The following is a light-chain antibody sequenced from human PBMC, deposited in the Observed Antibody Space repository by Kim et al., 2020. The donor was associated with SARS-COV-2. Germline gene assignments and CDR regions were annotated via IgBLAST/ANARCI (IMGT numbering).Light chain of an antibody. CDR3: QQTYATSVT. CDR2: SAS. Sequence: SASVGDRVTITCRASQNINNYLNWYQQDLGKVPKLLIYSASRLQSGVPSRFSGGRSGTDFTLTISSLQPEDFATYYCQQTYATSVTFGGGTKLEIK. V-gene: IGKV1-39*01. CDR1: QNINNY. J-gene: IGKJ4*01.